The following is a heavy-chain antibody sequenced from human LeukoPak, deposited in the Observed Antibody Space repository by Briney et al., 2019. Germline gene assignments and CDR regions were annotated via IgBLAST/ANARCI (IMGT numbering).Heavy chain of an antibody. Sequence: LGASVKVSCKASGYTFTGYYMHWVRQAPGQGLEWMGWINPNSGGTNYAQKFQGRVTMTRDTSITTAYMELSRLRSDDTAVYYCARATLAIFGSFDPWGQGTLVTVSS. CDR1: GYTFTGYY. J-gene: IGHJ5*02. CDR2: INPNSGGT. CDR3: ARATLAIFGSFDP. D-gene: IGHD3-3*01. V-gene: IGHV1-2*03.